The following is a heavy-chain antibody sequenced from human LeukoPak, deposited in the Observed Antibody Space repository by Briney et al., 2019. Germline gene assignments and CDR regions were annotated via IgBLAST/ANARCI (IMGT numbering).Heavy chain of an antibody. CDR3: ARDLPYPRAIDY. CDR2: ISSSSSYI. J-gene: IGHJ4*02. V-gene: IGHV3-21*01. CDR1: GFTFSSYS. Sequence: PGGSLRLSCAASGFTFSSYSMNWVRQAPGKGLEWVSSISSSSSYIYYADSVKGRFTISRDNAKNSLYLQMNSLRAEDTAVFYCARDLPYPRAIDYLRQGTLLTVSS.